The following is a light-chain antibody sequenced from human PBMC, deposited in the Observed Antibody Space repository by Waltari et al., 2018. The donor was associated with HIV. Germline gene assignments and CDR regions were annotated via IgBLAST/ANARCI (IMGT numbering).Light chain of an antibody. CDR2: KDH. J-gene: IGLJ1*01. CDR1: ALSHQY. CDR3: QSTDSTASSYV. V-gene: IGLV3-25*03. Sequence: SYELTQPPSVSVSPGQTARIPCSGDALSHQYVYWYQQRPGQATVLVIYKDHKRPSGIPERCSGSRSGTTVTLIINGVQAEDEADYFCQSTDSTASSYVFGSGTEVFVL.